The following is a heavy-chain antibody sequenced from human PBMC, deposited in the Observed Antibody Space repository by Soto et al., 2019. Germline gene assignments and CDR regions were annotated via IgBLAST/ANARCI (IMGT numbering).Heavy chain of an antibody. CDR3: ARQARVPGYYYDSSGYDY. V-gene: IGHV4-34*01. J-gene: IGHJ4*02. CDR2: INHSGST. CDR1: GGSFSGYY. D-gene: IGHD3-22*01. Sequence: ASETLSLTCAVYGGSFSGYYWSWIRQPPGKGLEWIGEINHSGSTNYNPSLKSRVTISVDTSKNQFSLKLSSVTAADTAVYYCARQARVPGYYYDSSGYDYWGQGTLVTVSS.